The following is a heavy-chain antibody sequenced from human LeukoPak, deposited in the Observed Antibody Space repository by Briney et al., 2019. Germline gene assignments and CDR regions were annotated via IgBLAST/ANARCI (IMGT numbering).Heavy chain of an antibody. CDR1: GFTFGSYS. J-gene: IGHJ4*02. Sequence: KTGGSPRLSCAASGFTFGSYSMNWVRQAPGKGLEWVSSISSSSSYIYYADSVKGRFTISRDNAKNSLYLQMNSLRAEDTAVYYCVRGGGSGWYVGYYFDYWGQGTLVTVSS. D-gene: IGHD6-19*01. CDR2: ISSSSSYI. CDR3: VRGGGSGWYVGYYFDY. V-gene: IGHV3-21*01.